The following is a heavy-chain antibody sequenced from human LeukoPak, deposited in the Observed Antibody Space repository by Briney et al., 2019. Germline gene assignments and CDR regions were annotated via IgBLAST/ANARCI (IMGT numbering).Heavy chain of an antibody. V-gene: IGHV3-21*05. CDR3: ARGENGSFDH. Sequence: GGPLRLSCAASGFTFSSYAMSWVRQAPGKGLEWISYVSSTGGDKFYADPVKGRFTISRDNARNSLYMEMNDLIAEDTAFYYCARGENGSFDHWGQGTLVIVSS. CDR1: GFTFSSYA. J-gene: IGHJ4*02. CDR2: VSSTGGDK. D-gene: IGHD3-10*01.